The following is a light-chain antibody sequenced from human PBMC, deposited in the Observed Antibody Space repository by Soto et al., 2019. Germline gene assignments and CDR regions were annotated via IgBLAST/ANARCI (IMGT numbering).Light chain of an antibody. CDR3: QQSYSTPYT. V-gene: IGKV1-39*01. J-gene: IGKJ2*01. Sequence: DIQMTQSPSSLSASVGDRVTITCRASQSISSYLNWYQQKPGKAPKLLIYAASSLQSGVPSRFSGSGSGTDFTLTISSLQVEDLATYFCQQSYSTPYTFGQGTKLEIK. CDR1: QSISSY. CDR2: AAS.